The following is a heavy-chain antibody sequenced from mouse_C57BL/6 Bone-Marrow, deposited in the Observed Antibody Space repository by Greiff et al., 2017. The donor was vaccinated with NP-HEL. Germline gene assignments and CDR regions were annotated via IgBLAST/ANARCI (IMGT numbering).Heavy chain of an antibody. J-gene: IGHJ1*03. Sequence: EVQLQQSGGGLVKPGGSLKLSCAASGFTFSDYGMHWVRQAPEKGLEWVAYISSGSSTIYYADTVKGRFTISRDNAKNTLFLQMTSLRSEDTAMYYCARDTGSSYWYFDVWGTGTTVTVSS. CDR1: GFTFSDYG. V-gene: IGHV5-17*01. CDR2: ISSGSSTI. D-gene: IGHD1-1*01. CDR3: ARDTGSSYWYFDV.